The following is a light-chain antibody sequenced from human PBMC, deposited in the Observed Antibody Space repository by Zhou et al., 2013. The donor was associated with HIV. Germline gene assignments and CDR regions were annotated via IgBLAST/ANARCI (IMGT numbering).Light chain of an antibody. CDR3: MQTILLPWT. J-gene: IGKJ1*01. V-gene: IGKV2-28*01. Sequence: EIVLTQSPLSLPVSAGESASISCRSNRSLLHSNGYNYLDWYVQRPGHPPQLLIYLGSTRASGVPDRIRGSGSGTDFTLTINRVEAEDVGIYFCMQTILLPWTFGQGTKVEIK. CDR1: RSLLHSNGYNY. CDR2: LGS.